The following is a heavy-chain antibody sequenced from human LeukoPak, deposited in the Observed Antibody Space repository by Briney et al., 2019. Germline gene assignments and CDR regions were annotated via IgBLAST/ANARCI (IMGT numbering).Heavy chain of an antibody. Sequence: GGSLRLSCVATGFTFSSYWMHWVRQAPGKGLVWVSRINSDGSSTSYADAVKGRFTISRDNAKNTLYLQMNSLRAEDTAVYYCARGGLTGTTIPYFDYWGRGTLVSVSS. D-gene: IGHD1-7*01. J-gene: IGHJ4*02. CDR3: ARGGLTGTTIPYFDY. CDR2: INSDGSST. CDR1: GFTFSSYW. V-gene: IGHV3-74*01.